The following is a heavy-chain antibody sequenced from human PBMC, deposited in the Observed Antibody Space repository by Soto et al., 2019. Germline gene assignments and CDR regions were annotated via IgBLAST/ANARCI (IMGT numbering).Heavy chain of an antibody. CDR1: GFTFSSYW. V-gene: IGHV3-74*01. CDR2: INSDGSST. CDR3: ARDPYKGKYYYYGMDV. D-gene: IGHD1-20*01. Sequence: EVQLVESGGGLVQPGGSLRLSCAASGFTFSSYWMHWVRQAPGKGLVWVSRINSDGSSTSYADSVKGRFTISRDNAKNTLYRQMNSLRAEDTAVYYCARDPYKGKYYYYGMDVWGQGTTVTVSS. J-gene: IGHJ6*02.